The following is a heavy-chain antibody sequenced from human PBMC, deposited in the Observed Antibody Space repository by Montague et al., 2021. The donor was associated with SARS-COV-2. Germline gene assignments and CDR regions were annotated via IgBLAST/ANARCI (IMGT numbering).Heavy chain of an antibody. J-gene: IGHJ4*02. D-gene: IGHD3-9*01. CDR1: GFSLSTSGMR. Sequence: PALVKPTQTLTLTCTFPGFSLSTSGMRASWIRQPPGKALEWLARXDWDDDKFYSTSLKTRLTISKGTSKNQVVLTMTNMDPVDTATYYCARSHYDILTAYYTPFDYWGQGTLVTVSS. V-gene: IGHV2-70*04. CDR3: ARSHYDILTAYYTPFDY. CDR2: XDWDDDK.